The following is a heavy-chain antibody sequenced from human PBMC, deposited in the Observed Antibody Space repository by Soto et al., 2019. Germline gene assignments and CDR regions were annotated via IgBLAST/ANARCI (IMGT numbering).Heavy chain of an antibody. J-gene: IGHJ6*02. CDR2: FYDSGST. CDR3: ADSATPATNYYSAMDV. CDR1: GGSVSSGSFY. V-gene: IGHV4-61*01. Sequence: SETLSLTCTVSGGSVSSGSFYWSWIRRPPGKGLEWIGYFYDSGSTNYNPSLRSRVTMSVDTSKNQFSLKLSSVTAADTAVYYCADSATPATNYYSAMDVWGQGTTVTVSS. D-gene: IGHD5-12*01.